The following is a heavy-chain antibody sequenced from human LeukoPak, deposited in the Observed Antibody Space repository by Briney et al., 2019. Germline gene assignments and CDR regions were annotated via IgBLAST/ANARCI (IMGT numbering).Heavy chain of an antibody. J-gene: IGHJ4*02. CDR2: IIPIFGTA. Sequence: VASVKVSCKASGGTFSSYAISWVRQAPGQGLEWMGGIIPIFGTANYAQKFQGRVTITADESTSTAYMELSSLRSEDTAVYYCARVGKQLWSNGPFDYWGQGTLVTVSS. CDR1: GGTFSSYA. V-gene: IGHV1-69*13. CDR3: ARVGKQLWSNGPFDY. D-gene: IGHD5-18*01.